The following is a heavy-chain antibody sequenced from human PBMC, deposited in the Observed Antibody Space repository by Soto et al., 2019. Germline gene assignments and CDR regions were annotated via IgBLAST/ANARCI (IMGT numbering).Heavy chain of an antibody. Sequence: EVQLVESGGGLAQPGGSLRLSCAASGFTCSSYEMNWVRQAPGKGMEWVSYISSSGSTIYYADSVKGRFTISRDNAKHSLYLQMNSLRVEDTALSYCAGEGVGVDGFDIWGQRTMVTVSS. CDR1: GFTCSSYE. J-gene: IGHJ3*02. D-gene: IGHD3-16*01. CDR2: ISSSGSTI. V-gene: IGHV3-48*03. CDR3: AGEGVGVDGFDI.